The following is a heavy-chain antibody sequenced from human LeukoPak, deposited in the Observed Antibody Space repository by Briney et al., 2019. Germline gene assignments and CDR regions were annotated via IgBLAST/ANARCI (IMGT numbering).Heavy chain of an antibody. J-gene: IGHJ6*03. CDR1: GYTFTGFY. D-gene: IGHD5-12*01. V-gene: IGHV1-2*02. Sequence: ASVKVSCKASGYTFTGFYIHWVRQAPGQGLEWMGWINPNSGVTNYAQKLQGRVTITRDTSIDTAYMQLSRLRSDDTAVYYCAKDRYGDYEAPFHYYMDAWGRGTTVTVSS. CDR3: AKDRYGDYEAPFHYYMDA. CDR2: INPNSGVT.